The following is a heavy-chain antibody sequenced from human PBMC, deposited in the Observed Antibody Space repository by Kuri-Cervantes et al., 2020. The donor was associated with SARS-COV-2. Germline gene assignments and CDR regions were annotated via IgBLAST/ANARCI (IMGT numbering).Heavy chain of an antibody. CDR2: VCSGVTT. J-gene: IGHJ4*02. Sequence: GESLKISCAASGFTFTSYAMHWVRQAPGKGLEWVSVVCSGVTTYYADSVKGRFTISRDNSKNTLHLQMNRLRAEDTAVYDCAREYDFWRTFDYWGQGTLVTVSS. CDR3: AREYDFWRTFDY. CDR1: GFTFTSYA. V-gene: IGHV3-66*02. D-gene: IGHD3-3*01.